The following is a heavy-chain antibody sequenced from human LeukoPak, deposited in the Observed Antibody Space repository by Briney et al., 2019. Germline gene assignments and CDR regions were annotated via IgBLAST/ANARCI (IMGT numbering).Heavy chain of an antibody. CDR2: IYYSGST. CDR1: GGSIRSYY. J-gene: IGHJ4*02. Sequence: SETLSLTCTVSGGSIRSYYWSWIRQPPGKGLEWIGYIYYSGSTNYNPSLKSRVSIPVDTSKNQFSLKLSSVTAADTAVYYCARTGSTVTMLYPFDHWGQGTLVTVSS. CDR3: ARTGSTVTMLYPFDH. D-gene: IGHD4-17*01. V-gene: IGHV4-59*01.